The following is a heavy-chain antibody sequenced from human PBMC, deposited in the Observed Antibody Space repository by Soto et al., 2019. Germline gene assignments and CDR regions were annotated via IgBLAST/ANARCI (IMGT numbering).Heavy chain of an antibody. CDR3: ARDPMSGAAAGTFDY. CDR1: GGSISSGDYY. J-gene: IGHJ4*02. Sequence: SETLSLTCTVSGGSISSGDYYWSWIRQPPGKGLEWIGYIYYSGSTYYNPSLKSRVTISVDTSKNQFSLKLSSVTAADTAVYYCARDPMSGAAAGTFDYWGQGTLVTVSS. D-gene: IGHD6-13*01. V-gene: IGHV4-30-4*01. CDR2: IYYSGST.